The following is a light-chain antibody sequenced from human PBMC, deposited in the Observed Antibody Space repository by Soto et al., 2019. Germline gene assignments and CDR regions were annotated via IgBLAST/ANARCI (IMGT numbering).Light chain of an antibody. J-gene: IGKJ1*01. CDR2: GAS. Sequence: EIVLTQSLGALSLSQGERATLSCRASQSVSSSYLAWYQQKPGQAPRFLIYGASSRATGIPDRFSGSGSGTDGTLTISRLEPEDFEVYYCQQYGSSQWTFGEGTKVDIK. CDR1: QSVSSSY. CDR3: QQYGSSQWT. V-gene: IGKV3-20*01.